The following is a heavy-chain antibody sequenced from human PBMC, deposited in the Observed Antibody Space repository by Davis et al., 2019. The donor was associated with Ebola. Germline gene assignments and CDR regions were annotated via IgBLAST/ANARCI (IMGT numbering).Heavy chain of an antibody. CDR1: GGTFSSYA. CDR2: IIPIFGTA. Sequence: SVKVSCKASGGTFSSYAISWVRQAPGQGLEWMGGIIPIFGTANYAQKFQGRVTITADESTSTAYMELSSLRSEDTAVYYCARGSGNYETYYYYYGMDVWGQGTTVTVSS. D-gene: IGHD3-10*01. J-gene: IGHJ6*02. CDR3: ARGSGNYETYYYYYGMDV. V-gene: IGHV1-69*13.